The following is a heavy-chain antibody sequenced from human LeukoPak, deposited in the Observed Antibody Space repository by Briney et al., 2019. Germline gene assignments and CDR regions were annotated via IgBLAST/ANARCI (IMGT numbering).Heavy chain of an antibody. CDR3: ARKHAFDI. CDR1: GASVSRES. J-gene: IGHJ3*02. CDR2: IYDTGST. V-gene: IGHV4-4*07. Sequence: SETLSLTCTVSGASVSRESWTWIRQPAGKGLERIGYIYDTGSTTYNPSLQSRLTMSVDTSKNQFSLNLSSVTAADTAVYYCARKHAFDIWGQGTMVTVSS.